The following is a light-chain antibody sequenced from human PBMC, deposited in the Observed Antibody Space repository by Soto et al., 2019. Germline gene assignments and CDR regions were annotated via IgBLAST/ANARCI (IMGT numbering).Light chain of an antibody. Sequence: QSVLTQPPSASGSPGQSVTISCTGTSSDVGGYNYVSWYQQHPGKAPKLMIYEVSKRPSGVPDRFSGSKSGNTASLTVSGLQAEDEADYYCSSYAGSTIRVFETGTKVTVL. CDR1: SSDVGGYNY. J-gene: IGLJ1*01. CDR2: EVS. CDR3: SSYAGSTIRV. V-gene: IGLV2-8*01.